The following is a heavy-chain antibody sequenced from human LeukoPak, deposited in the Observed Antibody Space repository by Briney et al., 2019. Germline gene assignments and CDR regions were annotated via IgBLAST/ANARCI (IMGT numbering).Heavy chain of an antibody. CDR1: GFTFGDYA. CDR2: IRSKAYGGTT. D-gene: IGHD1-26*01. Sequence: GGSLRLSCTASGFTFGDYAMSWVRQAPGKGLEWVGFIRSKAYGGTTQYAASVKGRFTISRDDSKSIAELQMNSLKTEDTAVYYCTRARGSYGSYCFDYWGQGTLVTVSS. CDR3: TRARGSYGSYCFDY. V-gene: IGHV3-49*04. J-gene: IGHJ4*02.